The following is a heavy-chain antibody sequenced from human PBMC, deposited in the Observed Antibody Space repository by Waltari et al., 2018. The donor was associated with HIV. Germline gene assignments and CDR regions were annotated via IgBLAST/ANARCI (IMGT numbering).Heavy chain of an antibody. CDR2: ISGIGTYT. Sequence: VLLVESGGGLVKPGGSLRLSCVASGFPFTRYSMTWVRQAPGKGLEWVASISGIGTYTYYADSLKGRLIISRDDAANSLYLQMNSLRAEDTAVYYCARFGAGAGNYFFDYWGQGTLVTVSS. D-gene: IGHD3-16*01. J-gene: IGHJ4*02. CDR1: GFPFTRYS. CDR3: ARFGAGAGNYFFDY. V-gene: IGHV3-21*01.